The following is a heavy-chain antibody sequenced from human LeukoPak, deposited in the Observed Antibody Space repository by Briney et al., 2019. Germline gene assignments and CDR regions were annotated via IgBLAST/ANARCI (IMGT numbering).Heavy chain of an antibody. J-gene: IGHJ4*02. CDR1: GDSISRYY. Sequence: SETLSLTCMVSGDSISRYYWSWMRQPPGKGPEWIGNIHYSGQTNYIPSLKSRVTISVDTSTNQLSLKLRSMTAADTAVYYCESEERGFAYWGQGTLVTAS. V-gene: IGHV4-59*01. CDR3: ESEERGFAY. CDR2: IHYSGQT.